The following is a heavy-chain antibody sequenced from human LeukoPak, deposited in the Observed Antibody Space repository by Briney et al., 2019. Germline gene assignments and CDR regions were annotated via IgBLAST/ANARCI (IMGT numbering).Heavy chain of an antibody. D-gene: IGHD3-10*01. Sequence: SETLSLTCSVSGDSISSHFWSWIRQPPGKGLEWIGYICYSGSTNYNPSLKSRVTISVDTSKNQFSLKLSSVTAADTAVYYCARQGYGSGSYYFDYWGQGTLVTVSS. CDR3: ARQGYGSGSYYFDY. CDR2: ICYSGST. V-gene: IGHV4-59*08. CDR1: GDSISSHF. J-gene: IGHJ4*02.